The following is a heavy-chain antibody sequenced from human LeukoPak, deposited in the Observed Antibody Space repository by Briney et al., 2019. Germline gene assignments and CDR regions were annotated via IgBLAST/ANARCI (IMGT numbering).Heavy chain of an antibody. V-gene: IGHV3-30-3*01. Sequence: GRSLRLSCAASGFTFSSYAIPWVRQAPGEGLEWVAVISYDGSNKYYADSVKGRFTISRDNSKNTLYLQMNSLRAEDTAVYYCARGPYGSYYYWGQGTLVTVSS. J-gene: IGHJ4*02. CDR2: ISYDGSNK. CDR1: GFTFSSYA. D-gene: IGHD1-26*01. CDR3: ARGPYGSYYY.